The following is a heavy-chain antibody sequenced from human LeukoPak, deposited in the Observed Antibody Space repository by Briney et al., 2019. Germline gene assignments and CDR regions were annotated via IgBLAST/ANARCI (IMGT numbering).Heavy chain of an antibody. CDR3: GKELHYYVAIDV. D-gene: IGHD3-10*02. CDR1: GFTFSVYA. Sequence: GGSLTLSCAASGFTFSVYAMSWVRQAPGKGLEWVSGISRDGSTHYAESVKGRFAISRDNSKSTPYLQMNSLRAGEPPLFYFGKELHYYVAIDVWGQGTTVTVSS. CDR2: ISRDGST. V-gene: IGHV3-23*01. J-gene: IGHJ6*02.